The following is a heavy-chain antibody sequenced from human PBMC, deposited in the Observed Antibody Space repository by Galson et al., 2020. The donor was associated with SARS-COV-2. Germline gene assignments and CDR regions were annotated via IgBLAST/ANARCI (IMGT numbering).Heavy chain of an antibody. CDR1: GGSISSSSYY. CDR3: ARGMRSALTVAGTSYYFDY. CDR2: IYYSGNT. Sequence: SETLSLTCTVSGGSISSSSYYWGWIRQPPGKGLEWIGSIYYSGNTYYNPSLKSRVTISVDTSKNQFSLKLSSVTAADTAVFYCARGMRSALTVAGTSYYFDYWGQGTLVTVSS. J-gene: IGHJ4*02. V-gene: IGHV4-39*01. D-gene: IGHD6-19*01.